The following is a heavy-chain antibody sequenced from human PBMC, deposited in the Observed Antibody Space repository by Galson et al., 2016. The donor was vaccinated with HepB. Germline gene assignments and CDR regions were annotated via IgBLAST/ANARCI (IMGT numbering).Heavy chain of an antibody. V-gene: IGHV3-33*05. CDR1: GFTFSSHG. Sequence: SLRLSCAASGFTFSSHGMHWVRQAPGKGLEWVTFISYDGIKKYYADSVKGRFTTSRDNSKNTLYLRMNSLRVEDTALYYCARAHWGVVAIEWYYFDYWGQGTLVTVSS. J-gene: IGHJ4*02. CDR3: ARAHWGVVAIEWYYFDY. D-gene: IGHD3-3*01. CDR2: ISYDGIKK.